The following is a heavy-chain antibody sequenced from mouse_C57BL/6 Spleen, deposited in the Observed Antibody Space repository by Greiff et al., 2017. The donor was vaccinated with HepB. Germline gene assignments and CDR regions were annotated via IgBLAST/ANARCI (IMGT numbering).Heavy chain of an antibody. CDR3: ARKDLYYAMDY. CDR2: INYDGSST. CDR1: GFTFSDYY. J-gene: IGHJ4*01. Sequence: DVQLVESEGGLVQPGSSIKLSCTASGFTFSDYYMAWVRQVPEKGLEWVANINYDGSSTYYLDSLKSRFIISRDNAKNILYLQMSSLKSEDTATYYCARKDLYYAMDYWGQGTSVTVSS. V-gene: IGHV5-16*01.